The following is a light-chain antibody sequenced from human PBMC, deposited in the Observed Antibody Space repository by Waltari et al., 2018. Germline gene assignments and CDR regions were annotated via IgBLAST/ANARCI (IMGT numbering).Light chain of an antibody. V-gene: IGLV4-69*01. CDR2: VNSDGSH. CDR3: QTGGHGTWV. Sequence: QLVLTQSPSASASLGASVKLTCTLSSGHSTNVIAWLQKRPEKGPRFVMTVNSDGSHSKGDDIPDRFSGSSSGAERYLTISSLQSEDEADYYCQTGGHGTWVFGGGTKLTVL. CDR1: SGHSTNV. J-gene: IGLJ3*02.